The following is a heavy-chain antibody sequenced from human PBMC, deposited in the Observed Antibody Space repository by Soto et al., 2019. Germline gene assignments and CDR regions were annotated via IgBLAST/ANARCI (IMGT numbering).Heavy chain of an antibody. D-gene: IGHD5-18*01. CDR1: GGAFSSYA. V-gene: IGHV1-69*12. CDR2: IIPIFGTA. J-gene: IGHJ6*02. Sequence: QVQLVQSGAEVKKPGSTVKVSCKASGGAFSSYAISWERQAPGQGLEWMGGIIPIFGTANYAQKFQGRVTITADESTSTAYMELSSLRSEDTAVYYCAERVRGYSYYGMDVWGQGTTVTVSS. CDR3: AERVRGYSYYGMDV.